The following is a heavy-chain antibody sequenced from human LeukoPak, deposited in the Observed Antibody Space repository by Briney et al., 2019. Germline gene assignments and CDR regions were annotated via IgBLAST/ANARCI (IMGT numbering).Heavy chain of an antibody. J-gene: IGHJ3*02. V-gene: IGHV3-7*01. CDR1: GFTFGSYW. CDR3: ARDYYDSSGSDAFDI. D-gene: IGHD3-22*01. CDR2: IKQDGSEK. Sequence: PGGSLRLSCAASGFTFGSYWMSWVRQAPGKGLEWVANIKQDGSEKYYVDSVKGRFTISRDNAKNSLYLQMNSLRAEDTAVYYCARDYYDSSGSDAFDIWGQGTMVTVSS.